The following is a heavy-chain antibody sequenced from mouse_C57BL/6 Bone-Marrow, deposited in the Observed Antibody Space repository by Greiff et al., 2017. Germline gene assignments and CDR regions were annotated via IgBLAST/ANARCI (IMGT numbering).Heavy chain of an antibody. V-gene: IGHV1-55*01. J-gene: IGHJ3*01. CDR3: AREYYGNPWFAY. CDR1: GYTFTSYW. Sequence: QVHVKQPGAELVKPGASVKMSCKASGYTFTSYWITWVKQRPGQGLEWIGDIYPGSGSTNYNEKFKSKATLTVDTSSSTAYMQLSSLTSEDSAVYYCAREYYGNPWFAYWGQGTLVTVSA. CDR2: IYPGSGST. D-gene: IGHD2-1*01.